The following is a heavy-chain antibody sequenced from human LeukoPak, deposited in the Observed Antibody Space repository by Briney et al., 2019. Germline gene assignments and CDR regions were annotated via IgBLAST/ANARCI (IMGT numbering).Heavy chain of an antibody. D-gene: IGHD3-22*01. J-gene: IGHJ4*02. Sequence: GGSLRLSCAASGFTFSSYSMNWVRQAPGKGLEWVSAISGSGGSTYYADSVKGRFTISRDNSKNTLYLQMNSLRAEDTAVYYCAKDVEVVTMIVVVGHYWGQGTLVTVSS. CDR3: AKDVEVVTMIVVVGHY. V-gene: IGHV3-23*01. CDR2: ISGSGGST. CDR1: GFTFSSYS.